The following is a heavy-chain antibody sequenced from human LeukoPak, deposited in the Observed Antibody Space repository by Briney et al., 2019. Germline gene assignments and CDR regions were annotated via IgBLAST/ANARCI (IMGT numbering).Heavy chain of an antibody. D-gene: IGHD3-22*01. CDR3: ARDPSGYFNY. V-gene: IGHV4-61*01. J-gene: IGHJ4*02. Sequence: SETLSLTCTVSGGSVSSGSYYWSWIRRPPGKGLEWIGYVYNSGSTNYNPSLKSRVTISGDTSKNQFSLKLGSVTPADTAKYYCARDPSGYFNYWGQGILVTVSS. CDR1: GGSVSSGSYY. CDR2: VYNSGST.